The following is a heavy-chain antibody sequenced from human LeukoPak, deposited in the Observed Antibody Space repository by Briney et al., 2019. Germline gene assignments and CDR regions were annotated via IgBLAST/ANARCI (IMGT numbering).Heavy chain of an antibody. Sequence: PGGSLRLSCAASGFTFSTYGMHWVRQAPGKGLEWLAVSSYDGSNRFHADSVKGRFTISRDNSKNTLYLLMNSLRPEDTADYYCARGSAYSDYYYYGMDVWGQGTTVTVS. J-gene: IGHJ6*02. D-gene: IGHD4-11*01. CDR1: GFTFSTYG. V-gene: IGHV3-30*03. CDR2: SSYDGSNR. CDR3: ARGSAYSDYYYYGMDV.